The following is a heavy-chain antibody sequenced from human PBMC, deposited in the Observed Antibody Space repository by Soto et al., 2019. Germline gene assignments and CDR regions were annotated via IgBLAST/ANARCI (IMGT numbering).Heavy chain of an antibody. J-gene: IGHJ6*02. CDR2: IYYSGST. D-gene: IGHD4-17*01. CDR1: GGSISSSSYY. V-gene: IGHV4-39*01. CDR3: ARSHGDYRDYYYGMDV. Sequence: PSETLSLTCTVSGGSISSSSYYWGWIRQPPGKGLEWIGSIYYSGSTYYNPSLKSRVTISVDTSKNQFSLKLSSVTAADTAVYYCARSHGDYRDYYYGMDVWGQGTTVTVS.